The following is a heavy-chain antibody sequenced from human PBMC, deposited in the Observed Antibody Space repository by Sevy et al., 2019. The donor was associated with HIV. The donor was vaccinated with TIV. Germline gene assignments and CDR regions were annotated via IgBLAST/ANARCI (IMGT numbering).Heavy chain of an antibody. CDR1: GFTFSSYG. CDR2: IRYDGSNK. V-gene: IGHV3-30*02. CDR3: ANAIAVAGTRDAFDI. D-gene: IGHD6-19*01. J-gene: IGHJ3*02. Sequence: GGSLRLSCAASGFTFSSYGMHWVRQAPGKGLEWVAFIRYDGSNKYYAYSVKGRFTISRDNSKNTLYLQMNSLRAEDTAVYYCANAIAVAGTRDAFDIWGQGTMVTVSS.